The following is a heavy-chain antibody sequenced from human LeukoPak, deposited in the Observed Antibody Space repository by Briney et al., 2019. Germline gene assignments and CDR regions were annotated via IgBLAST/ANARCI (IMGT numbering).Heavy chain of an antibody. CDR1: GFTFSSYS. D-gene: IGHD6-13*01. J-gene: IGHJ4*02. Sequence: GGSLRLSCAASGFTFSSYSMNWVRQAPGKGLEWVSSISSSSSSYIYYADSVKGRFTISRDNAKNSLCLQMNSLRAEDTAVYYCARDPTVVAAAAGYFDYWGQGTLVTVSS. CDR2: ISSSSSSYI. CDR3: ARDPTVVAAAAGYFDY. V-gene: IGHV3-21*01.